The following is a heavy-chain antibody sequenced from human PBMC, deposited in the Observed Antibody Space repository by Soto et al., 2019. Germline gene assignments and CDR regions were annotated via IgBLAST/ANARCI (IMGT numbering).Heavy chain of an antibody. V-gene: IGHV1-46*01. D-gene: IGHD2-21*02. CDR3: ARDLAYCGGDCYSEDY. J-gene: IGHJ4*02. Sequence: GASVKVSCKASGYTFTSYYMHWVRQAPGQVLEWMGIINTSGGSTSYAQKFQGRVTMTRDTSTSTVYMELSSLRSEDTAVYYWARDLAYCGGDCYSEDYWGQGTLVTVSS. CDR1: GYTFTSYY. CDR2: INTSGGST.